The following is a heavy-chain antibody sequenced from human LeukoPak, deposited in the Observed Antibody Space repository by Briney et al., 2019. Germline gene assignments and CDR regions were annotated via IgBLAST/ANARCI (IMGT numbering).Heavy chain of an antibody. D-gene: IGHD3-22*01. Sequence: GGSLRLSCAASGFTFSSYAMSWVRQAPGKGLEWVSAISGSGGSTYYADSVKGRFTISRDNSKNTLYLQMNSLRAEDTAVYYCARDRDDSSGYYSPEYGYWGQGTLVTVSS. J-gene: IGHJ4*02. V-gene: IGHV3-23*01. CDR1: GFTFSSYA. CDR2: ISGSGGST. CDR3: ARDRDDSSGYYSPEYGY.